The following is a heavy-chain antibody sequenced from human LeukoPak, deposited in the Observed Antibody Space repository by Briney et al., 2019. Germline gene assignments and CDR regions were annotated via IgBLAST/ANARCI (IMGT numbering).Heavy chain of an antibody. CDR1: GFPFSGYN. CDR2: VSHDGPSK. Sequence: PGGSLRLSCGASGFPFSGYNLHWVRQAPGKGLEWVALVSHDGPSKYYADSVKGRFTISRDNSKNTLYLQMNSLRAEDTAVYYCAKVYDSSGYYIDYWGQGTLVTVSS. V-gene: IGHV3-30*04. D-gene: IGHD3-22*01. CDR3: AKVYDSSGYYIDY. J-gene: IGHJ4*02.